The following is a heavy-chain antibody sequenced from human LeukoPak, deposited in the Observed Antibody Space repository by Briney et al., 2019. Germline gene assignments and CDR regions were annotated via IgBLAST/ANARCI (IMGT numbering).Heavy chain of an antibody. CDR1: GYTFTSYY. Sequence: EASVKVSCKASGYTFTSYYMHWVRQAPGQGLEWMGVINPRGGSTSYAQTSQGRVTMTRDTSTYTLYMELSSLRSEDTAVYYCARDPGSGELPPTYWGRGTLVSVSS. D-gene: IGHD3-16*01. CDR2: INPRGGST. CDR3: ARDPGSGELPPTY. J-gene: IGHJ4*02. V-gene: IGHV1-46*01.